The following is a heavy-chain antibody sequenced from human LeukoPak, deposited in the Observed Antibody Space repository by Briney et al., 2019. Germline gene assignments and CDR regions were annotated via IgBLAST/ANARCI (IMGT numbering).Heavy chain of an antibody. CDR1: GYRFTSYW. CDR2: IYPGDSDT. Sequence: GESLKISCKGSGYRFTSYWIGWVRQMPGKGLEWMGIIYPGDSDTRYSPSFQGQVTISADKSISTAYLQWSSLKASDTAMYYCARNWGYYYDSSGYLHFDYWGQGTLVTVSS. J-gene: IGHJ4*02. D-gene: IGHD3-22*01. V-gene: IGHV5-51*01. CDR3: ARNWGYYYDSSGYLHFDY.